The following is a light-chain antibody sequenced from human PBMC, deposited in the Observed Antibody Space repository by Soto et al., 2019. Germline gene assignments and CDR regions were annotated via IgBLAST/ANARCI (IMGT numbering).Light chain of an antibody. CDR2: GAS. J-gene: IGKJ1*01. V-gene: IGKV3-20*01. Sequence: ETVLTQSPGTLSLSPGERATLSCRASESVNSNYLAWYQQKPGQAPRLLIYGASTRATGIPDRFSGSGSGTDFTLTINRLEPEDFAVYFCQQYGDMWTFGQGTKVDIK. CDR1: ESVNSNY. CDR3: QQYGDMWT.